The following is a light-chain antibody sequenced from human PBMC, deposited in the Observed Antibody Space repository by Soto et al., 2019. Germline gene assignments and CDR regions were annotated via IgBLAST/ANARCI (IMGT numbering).Light chain of an antibody. CDR1: QSVSSIY. V-gene: IGKV3-20*01. CDR3: QQYGSSRWT. Sequence: EIVLTQSPGTLSLSPGERATLSCRASQSVSSIYLAWYQQKPGQAPRLLIYGASSRATGIPDRFSGSGSGTDFTLTISRLEPEDFAVYYCQQYGSSRWTFGQGPKVEI. J-gene: IGKJ1*01. CDR2: GAS.